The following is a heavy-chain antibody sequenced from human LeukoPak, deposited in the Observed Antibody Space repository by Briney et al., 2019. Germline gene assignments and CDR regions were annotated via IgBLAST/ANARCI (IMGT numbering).Heavy chain of an antibody. CDR2: ISAHNGNT. CDR1: GYSFTSFA. V-gene: IGHV1-18*01. Sequence: ASVKVSCKTSGYSFTSFAISWVRQAPGQGLEWMGWISAHNGNTDYAQKLQDRVTMTTDTSTRTAYMELRSLRSDDTAVYYCARTILTGYYPYHFDSWGQGTLVTVSS. D-gene: IGHD3-9*01. J-gene: IGHJ4*02. CDR3: ARTILTGYYPYHFDS.